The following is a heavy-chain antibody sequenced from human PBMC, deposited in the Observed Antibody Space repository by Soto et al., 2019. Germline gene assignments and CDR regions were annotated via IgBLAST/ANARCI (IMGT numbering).Heavy chain of an antibody. V-gene: IGHV3-9*01. CDR3: AKGGYCSGGSCPYYYYYYYMDV. CDR1: GFTFDDYA. D-gene: IGHD2-15*01. CDR2: ISWNSGSI. J-gene: IGHJ6*03. Sequence: EVQLVESGGGLVQPGRSLRLSCAASGFTFDDYAMHWVRQAPGKGLEWVSGISWNSGSIGYADSVKSRFTISRDNAKNSLYLQMSSLRAEDTALYYCAKGGYCSGGSCPYYYYYYYMDVWGKGTTVTVSS.